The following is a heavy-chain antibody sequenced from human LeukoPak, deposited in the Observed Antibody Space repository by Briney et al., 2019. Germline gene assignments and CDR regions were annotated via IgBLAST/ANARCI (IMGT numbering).Heavy chain of an antibody. CDR3: ARDQGIAVAGIEGPDY. D-gene: IGHD6-19*01. CDR1: GYTFTGYY. Sequence: ASVKVSCKASGYTFTGYYMHWVRQAPGQGLEWMGWINPNSGGTNYAQKFQGRVTMTRDTSISTAYMELSRLRSDDTAVYYCARDQGIAVAGIEGPDYWGQGTLVTVSS. J-gene: IGHJ4*02. CDR2: INPNSGGT. V-gene: IGHV1-2*02.